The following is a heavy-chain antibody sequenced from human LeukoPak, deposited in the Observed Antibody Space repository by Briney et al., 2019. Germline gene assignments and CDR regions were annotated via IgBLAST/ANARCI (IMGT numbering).Heavy chain of an antibody. CDR3: TRIKGIAGAGTASIYFDY. V-gene: IGHV3-7*01. CDR2: IKEDGREK. CDR1: GFTYSRYW. Sequence: GGSLRLSCAASGFTYSRYWMSWVRQAPGKGLEGVANIKEDGREKFYEEAVKDRFTISRKNAKNSLYLQMNSRRAEDTAVYYCTRIKGIAGAGTASIYFDYWGQGTLVTVSS. J-gene: IGHJ4*02. D-gene: IGHD6-19*01.